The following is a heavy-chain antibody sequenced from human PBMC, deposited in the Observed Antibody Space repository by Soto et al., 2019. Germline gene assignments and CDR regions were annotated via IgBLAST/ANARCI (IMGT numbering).Heavy chain of an antibody. CDR1: GGSISSGGYY. J-gene: IGHJ6*02. CDR2: IYYSGST. Sequence: QVQLQESGPGLVKPSQTLSLTCTVSGGSISSGGYYWSWIRQHPGKGLEWIGYIYYSGSTYYNPSLKGRVTISVDTSKSQFSLKLSSVTAEDTAVYYCAGYNPAVGMDVWGQGTTVTVSS. D-gene: IGHD1-1*01. CDR3: AGYNPAVGMDV. V-gene: IGHV4-31*03.